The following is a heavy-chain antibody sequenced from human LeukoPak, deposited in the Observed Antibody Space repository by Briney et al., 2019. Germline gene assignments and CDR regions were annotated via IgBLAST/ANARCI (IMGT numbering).Heavy chain of an antibody. J-gene: IGHJ5*02. CDR2: IYTSGST. D-gene: IGHD3-9*01. Sequence: SETLSLTCTVSGGSISSYYWIWIRQPAWKGLEWIGRIYTSGSTNYNPSLKSRVTISVDTSKNQFSLKRSSVTAADTAVYYCARLRYYDKWFDPWGQGTLVTVSS. CDR1: GGSISSYY. CDR3: ARLRYYDKWFDP. V-gene: IGHV4-4*07.